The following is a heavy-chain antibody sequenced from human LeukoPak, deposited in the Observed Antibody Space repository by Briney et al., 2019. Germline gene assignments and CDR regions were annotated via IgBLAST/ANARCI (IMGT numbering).Heavy chain of an antibody. Sequence: GGSLRLSCAASGFTFSHHGMHWVRQAPGKGLEWVAFIRNDGSNHYYADSVKGRFTISRDNSKNTLYLQMNSLRVEDTAVYYCARDPGPYGDYMDVWGKGTTVTVSS. CDR2: IRNDGSNH. CDR1: GFTFSHHG. J-gene: IGHJ6*03. V-gene: IGHV3-30*02. D-gene: IGHD1-1*01. CDR3: ARDPGPYGDYMDV.